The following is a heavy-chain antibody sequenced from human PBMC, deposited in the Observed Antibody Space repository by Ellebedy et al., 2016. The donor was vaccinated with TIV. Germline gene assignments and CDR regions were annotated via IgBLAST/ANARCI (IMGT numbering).Heavy chain of an antibody. J-gene: IGHJ4*02. CDR1: GFSFTNHD. CDR3: ARKNPAGYVDF. Sequence: GESLKISXAASGFSFTNHDMHCVRQATGEGLEWVSTLSSTGGTYYPGSVKGRFTISSEVDKNSLYLQMNNLRAGDTAVYYCARKNPAGYVDFWGQGALVTVSS. D-gene: IGHD2-2*01. V-gene: IGHV3-13*04. CDR2: LSSTGGT.